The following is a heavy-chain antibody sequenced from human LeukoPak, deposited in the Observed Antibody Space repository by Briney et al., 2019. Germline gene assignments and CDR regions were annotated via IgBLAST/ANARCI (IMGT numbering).Heavy chain of an antibody. Sequence: SETLSVTCNASGGSISSYYRSWMRQPAGKGLEWIGRIYTIGSTNYNPSLKSRVTMSVDTSKNQFSLKLSSVTAADTAVYYCARDHYDSSGWAFDIWGQGTMGTVSS. CDR2: IYTIGST. D-gene: IGHD3-22*01. V-gene: IGHV4-4*07. CDR1: GGSISSYY. J-gene: IGHJ3*02. CDR3: ARDHYDSSGWAFDI.